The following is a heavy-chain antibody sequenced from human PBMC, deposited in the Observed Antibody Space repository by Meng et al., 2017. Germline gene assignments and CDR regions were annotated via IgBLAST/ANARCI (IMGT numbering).Heavy chain of an antibody. Sequence: ASVKVSCKASGYTFTGYYMHWVRQAPGQGLEWMGWINPNSGGTNYAQKSQGRVTMTRDTSINTAYIELSRLISDDTAVYYCAGASYGYSYGFPQYYFDYWGQERWSPSPQ. CDR1: GYTFTGYY. D-gene: IGHD5-18*01. CDR3: AGASYGYSYGFPQYYFDY. J-gene: IGHJ4*01. CDR2: INPNSGGT. V-gene: IGHV1-2*02.